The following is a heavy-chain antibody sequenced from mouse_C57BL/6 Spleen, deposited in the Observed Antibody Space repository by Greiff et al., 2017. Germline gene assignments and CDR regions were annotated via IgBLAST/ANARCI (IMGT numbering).Heavy chain of an antibody. V-gene: IGHV1-22*01. CDR3: ARSEDYDVGFAY. J-gene: IGHJ3*01. Sequence: VQLQQSGPELVKPGASVKMSCKASGYTFTDYNMHWVKQSHGKSLEWIGYINPNNGGTSYNQKFKGKATLTVNKSSSTAYMELRSLTSEDSAVYYCARSEDYDVGFAYWGQGTLVTVSA. CDR2: INPNNGGT. D-gene: IGHD2-4*01. CDR1: GYTFTDYN.